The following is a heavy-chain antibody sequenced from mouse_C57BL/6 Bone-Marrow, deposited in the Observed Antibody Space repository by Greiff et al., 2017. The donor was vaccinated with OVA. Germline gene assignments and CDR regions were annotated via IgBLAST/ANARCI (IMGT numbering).Heavy chain of an antibody. CDR3: ARSGYDYSYYYAMDY. Sequence: VQLQQPGTELVKPGASVKLSCKASGYTFTSYWMHWVKQRPGQGLEWIGNINPSNGGTNYNEKFKSKATLTVDKSSSTAYMQLSSLTSEDSAVYYCARSGYDYSYYYAMDYWGQGTSVTVSS. CDR1: GYTFTSYW. V-gene: IGHV1-53*01. J-gene: IGHJ4*01. CDR2: INPSNGGT. D-gene: IGHD2-4*01.